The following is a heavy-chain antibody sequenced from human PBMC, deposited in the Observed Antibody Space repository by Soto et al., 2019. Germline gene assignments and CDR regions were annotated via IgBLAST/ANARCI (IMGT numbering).Heavy chain of an antibody. J-gene: IGHJ4*02. Sequence: GGSLRLSCAASGFTFSSYGMHWVRQAPGKGLEWVAVIWYDGSNKYYADSVKGRFTISRDNSKNTLYLQMNSLRAEDTAVYYCARVNGGFGGVIVHTPYFDYWGQGTLVTVSS. CDR2: IWYDGSNK. V-gene: IGHV3-33*01. CDR1: GFTFSSYG. D-gene: IGHD3-16*02. CDR3: ARVNGGFGGVIVHTPYFDY.